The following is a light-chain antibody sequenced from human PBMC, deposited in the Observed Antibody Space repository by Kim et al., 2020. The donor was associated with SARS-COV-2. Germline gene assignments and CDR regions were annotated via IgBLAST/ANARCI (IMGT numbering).Light chain of an antibody. J-gene: IGKJ1*01. CDR2: WAS. CDR1: QSVLYSSNNKNY. V-gene: IGKV4-1*01. CDR3: QQYYSTLTWT. Sequence: TNNCKSGQSVLYSSNNKNYLAWYQQKPGQPPKLLIYWASTRESGVPDRFSGSGSGTDFTLTISSLQAEDVAVYYCQQYYSTLTWTFGQGTKVDIK.